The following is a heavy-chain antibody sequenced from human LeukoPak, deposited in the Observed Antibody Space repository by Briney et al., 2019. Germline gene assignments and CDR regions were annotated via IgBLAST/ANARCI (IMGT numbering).Heavy chain of an antibody. J-gene: IGHJ4*02. CDR2: IYSSGTT. CDR3: ARHGDYREFDS. Sequence: SETLSLTCTVSGDSMGSFYWSWIRQSAGRGLEWIGHIYSSGTTKNNPSYKSRVTMSVDTSKNQFSLQLNSVTPEDTAVYYCARHGDYREFDSWGQGTLVTVSS. CDR1: GDSMGSFY. V-gene: IGHV4-4*07. D-gene: IGHD4-17*01.